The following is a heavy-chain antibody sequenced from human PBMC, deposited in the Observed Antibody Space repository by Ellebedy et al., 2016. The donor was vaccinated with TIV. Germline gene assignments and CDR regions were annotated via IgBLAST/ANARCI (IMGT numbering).Heavy chain of an antibody. CDR2: IWHDGSDY. V-gene: IGHV3-33*01. CDR1: GFSFSDYG. J-gene: IGHJ4*02. D-gene: IGHD2-15*01. Sequence: GESLKISXAASGFSFSDYGMHWVRQAPGKGLEWVAVIWHDGSDYYYADSVKGRFTISRDNSKNSLYLQMNSLRAEDTAVYFCARWARYCSGGICYGGYYFDYWGQGTLVTVSS. CDR3: ARWARYCSGGICYGGYYFDY.